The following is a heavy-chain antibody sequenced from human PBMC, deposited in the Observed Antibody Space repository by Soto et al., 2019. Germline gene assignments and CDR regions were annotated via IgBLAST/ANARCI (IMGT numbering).Heavy chain of an antibody. CDR1: GGSISSGFW. D-gene: IGHD4-17*01. J-gene: IGHJ4*02. CDR2: VSHSGST. V-gene: IGHV4-4*02. Sequence: QVHLQASDPGLVKPSETLSLTCVVSGGSISSGFWWTWVRQSQGKGLEWLGEVSHSGSTKDNPSLKSRVTLSVDKSNNRFSLYMTSVTAADTGVYYCARVSRTVGLDYWGQGTLVTVSS. CDR3: ARVSRTVGLDY.